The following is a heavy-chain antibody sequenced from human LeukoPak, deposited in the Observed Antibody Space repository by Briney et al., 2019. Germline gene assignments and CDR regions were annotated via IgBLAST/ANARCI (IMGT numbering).Heavy chain of an antibody. J-gene: IGHJ6*02. CDR1: GGSFSGYY. CDR2: INHSGST. V-gene: IGHV4-34*01. D-gene: IGHD5-24*01. Sequence: TSETLSLTCAVYGGSFSGYYWSWIRQPPGKGLEWTGEINHSGSTNYNPSLKSRVTISVDTSKNQFSLKLSSVTAADTAVYYCALRRDGYKYYGMDVWGQGTTVTVSS. CDR3: ALRRDGYKYYGMDV.